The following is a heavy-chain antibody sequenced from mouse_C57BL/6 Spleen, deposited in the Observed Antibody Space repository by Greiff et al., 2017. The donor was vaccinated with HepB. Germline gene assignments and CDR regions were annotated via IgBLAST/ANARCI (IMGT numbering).Heavy chain of an antibody. Sequence: QVQLQQPGAELVKPGASVKLSCKASGYTFTSYWMHWVKQRPGQGLEWIGMIHPNSGSTNYNEKFKSKATLTVDKSSSTAYMQLSSLTSEDSAVYYCARGMYGSDYAMDYWGQGTSVTVSS. CDR2: IHPNSGST. V-gene: IGHV1-64*01. CDR3: ARGMYGSDYAMDY. J-gene: IGHJ4*01. CDR1: GYTFTSYW. D-gene: IGHD1-1*01.